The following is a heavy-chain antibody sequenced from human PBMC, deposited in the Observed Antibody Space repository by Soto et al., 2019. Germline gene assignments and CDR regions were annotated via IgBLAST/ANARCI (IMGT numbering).Heavy chain of an antibody. V-gene: IGHV3-48*02. J-gene: IGHJ4*02. CDR1: GFTFSSYS. Sequence: GGSLRLSCAASGFTFSSYSMNWVRQAPGKGLEWVSYISSSSSTIYYADSVKGRFTISRDNAKNSLYLQMNSLRDEDTAVYYCARGMGGGTGTYDFWSGYYTAPNFDYWGQGTLVTVSS. CDR2: ISSSSSTI. CDR3: ARGMGGGTGTYDFWSGYYTAPNFDY. D-gene: IGHD3-3*01.